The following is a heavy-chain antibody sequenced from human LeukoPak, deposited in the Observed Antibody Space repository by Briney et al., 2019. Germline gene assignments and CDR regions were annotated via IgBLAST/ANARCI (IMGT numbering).Heavy chain of an antibody. D-gene: IGHD3-22*01. Sequence: SETLSLTCTVSGGSISSNYWNWIRRPPGKGLEWIGNVYHSGSTHYNPSLKSRVTISVDRSKNQVSLKLNSVTAADTAVYYCARTSSGYYLAFDHWGQGTLVTVSS. J-gene: IGHJ4*02. CDR3: ARTSSGYYLAFDH. CDR2: VYHSGST. V-gene: IGHV4-59*12. CDR1: GGSISSNY.